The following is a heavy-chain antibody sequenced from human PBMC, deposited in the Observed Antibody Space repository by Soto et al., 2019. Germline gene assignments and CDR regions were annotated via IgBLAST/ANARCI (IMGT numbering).Heavy chain of an antibody. V-gene: IGHV3-11*01. CDR3: ARMVEGGLRFLEWLHTPYGMDV. CDR2: ISSSGSTI. D-gene: IGHD3-3*01. J-gene: IGHJ6*02. Sequence: LRLSCAASGFTFSDYYMSWIRQAPGKVLEWVSYISSSGSTIYYADSVKGRFTISRDNAKSSLYLQMNGLRAEDTAVYYCARMVEGGLRFLEWLHTPYGMDVWGQGTTVTVSS. CDR1: GFTFSDYY.